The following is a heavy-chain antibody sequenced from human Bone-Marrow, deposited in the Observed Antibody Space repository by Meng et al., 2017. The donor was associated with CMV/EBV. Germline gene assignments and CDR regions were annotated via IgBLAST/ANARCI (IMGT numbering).Heavy chain of an antibody. D-gene: IGHD2-21*01. Sequence: GESLKISCAASGFTVSSNYMSWVRQAPGKGLEWVSVIYSGGSTYYADSVKGRFTISRDNSKNTLYLQMNSLRAEDTAVYFCARRGGVYCGGDCYDYYARDVCGQGTTVTVSS. CDR3: ARRGGVYCGGDCYDYYARDV. J-gene: IGHJ6*02. CDR2: IYSGGST. CDR1: GFTVSSNY. V-gene: IGHV3-66*02.